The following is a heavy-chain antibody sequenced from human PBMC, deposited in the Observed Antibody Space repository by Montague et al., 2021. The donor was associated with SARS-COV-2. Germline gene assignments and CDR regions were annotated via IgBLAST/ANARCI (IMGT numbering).Heavy chain of an antibody. J-gene: IGHJ3*02. D-gene: IGHD2-2*01. V-gene: IGHV4-34*01. CDR2: VNQSGTT. Sequence: SETLSLTCAISGGSFSNYYWSWIRQPPGKGLEWIGEVNQSGTTIYNPSVTSGVTISEDTSKNQFYLRLNSVTAADTAVYYCARGRGPVVVPGAGPAGRAFDIWGQGTMVTVSS. CDR3: ARGRGPVVVPGAGPAGRAFDI. CDR1: GGSFSNYY.